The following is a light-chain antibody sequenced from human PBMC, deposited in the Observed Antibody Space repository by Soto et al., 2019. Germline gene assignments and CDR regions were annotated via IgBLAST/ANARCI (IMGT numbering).Light chain of an antibody. J-gene: IGLJ1*01. CDR3: AAWDDSLSVLGP. CDR2: RNN. Sequence: QSVLTQPPSASGTPGQRVTISCSGSSSNIGSNYVYWYQQLPGTAPKLLIYRNNQRPSGVPDRFSGSKSGTSASLAISGLRSEDEADYYCAAWDDSLSVLGPFGTGTKLTVL. CDR1: SSNIGSNY. V-gene: IGLV1-47*01.